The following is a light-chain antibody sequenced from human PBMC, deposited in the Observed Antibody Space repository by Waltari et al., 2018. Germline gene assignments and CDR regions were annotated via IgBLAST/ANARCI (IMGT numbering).Light chain of an antibody. V-gene: IGKV1-33*01. Sequence: DIQTTQSPSSLSASVRDRFTITCQASQDISNYLNWYQQKPGKAPKLLIYDASNLETGVPSRFSGSGSGTDFTFTISSLQPEDIATYYCQQYDNLPITFGQGTRLEIK. CDR1: QDISNY. CDR3: QQYDNLPIT. CDR2: DAS. J-gene: IGKJ5*01.